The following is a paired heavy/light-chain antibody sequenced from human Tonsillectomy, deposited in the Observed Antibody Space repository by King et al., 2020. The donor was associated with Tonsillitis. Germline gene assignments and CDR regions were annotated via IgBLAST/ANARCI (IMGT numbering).Light chain of an antibody. CDR1: QSISYF. V-gene: IGKV1-39*01. CDR2: AAS. Sequence: DIQMTQSPSSLSASVGDRVTITCRASQSISYFLNWYQQKPGKAPRLLIYAASTLQSGVPSRFSGSESGTNFTLTIRNLQPEDFATYYCQQSYTAPRTFGPGTKVDI. CDR3: QQSYTAPRT. J-gene: IGKJ3*01.
Heavy chain of an antibody. D-gene: IGHD3-10*01. J-gene: IGHJ5*02. CDR2: ISWDGGTT. CDR3: GKGHTSGSVGS. V-gene: IGHV3-43*01. Sequence: EVQLVESGGGVVQPGGSLRLSCAASGFSFEDYMMHWVRQRPGKGLEWVSLISWDGGTTHYVDSVKGRFTISRDNSKYSLHLEMNSLRTEDTALYYCGKGHTSGSVGSWGQGTPVTVSS. CDR1: GFSFEDYM.